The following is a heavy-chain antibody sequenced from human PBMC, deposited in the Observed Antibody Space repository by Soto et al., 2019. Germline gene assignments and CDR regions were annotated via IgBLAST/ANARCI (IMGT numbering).Heavy chain of an antibody. Sequence: SETLSLTCAVSGGSISSSNWWSWVRQPPGKGLEWIGEIYHSGSTNYNPSLKSRVTISVDKSKNQFSLKLSSVTAADTAVYYCARAAAVAGFLSAFDIWGQGTMVTVSS. CDR3: ARAAAVAGFLSAFDI. J-gene: IGHJ3*02. D-gene: IGHD6-19*01. V-gene: IGHV4-4*02. CDR2: IYHSGST. CDR1: GGSISSSNW.